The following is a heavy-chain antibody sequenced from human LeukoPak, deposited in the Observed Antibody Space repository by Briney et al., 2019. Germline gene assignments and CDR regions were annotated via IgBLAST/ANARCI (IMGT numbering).Heavy chain of an antibody. CDR3: VTELGIGGFDI. J-gene: IGHJ3*02. CDR2: ISTNGGST. V-gene: IGHV3-64D*06. CDR1: GLTFSLYS. Sequence: PGGSLRLSCSPSGLTFSLYSMHSVRQAPGKGLEYVSGISTNGGSTYYADSVKGRFTISRDNSKNTLYLQMSTLRAEDTSVYYCVTELGIGGFDIWGQGTMVTVSS. D-gene: IGHD7-27*01.